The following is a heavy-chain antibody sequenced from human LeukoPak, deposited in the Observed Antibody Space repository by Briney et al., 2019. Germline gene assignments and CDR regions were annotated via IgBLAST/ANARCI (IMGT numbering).Heavy chain of an antibody. V-gene: IGHV4-61*09. J-gene: IGHJ4*02. D-gene: IGHD3-10*01. CDR2: IYTSGGT. Sequence: SETLSLTCTVSGDSISRGSYFWNWIRQPAGKGLEWIGHIYTSGGTNYNPSLKSRVTISADTSKNQFSLKLSSVTAADTAVYYCARTSGAWQFNKWGQGTLVTVSS. CDR3: ARTSGAWQFNK. CDR1: GDSISRGSYF.